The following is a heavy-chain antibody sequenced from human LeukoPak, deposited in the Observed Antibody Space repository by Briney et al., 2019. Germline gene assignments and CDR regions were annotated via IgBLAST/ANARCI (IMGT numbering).Heavy chain of an antibody. V-gene: IGHV4-59*01. D-gene: IGHD1-20*01. CDR3: ARWMGIESMTGRFNYYGMDV. CDR2: IYYSGST. Sequence: SETLSLTCTVSGGSISSYYWSWIRQPPGKGLEWIGYIYYSGSTNYNPSLKSRVTMSVDTSKNQFSLRLSSVTAADTAVYYCARWMGIESMTGRFNYYGMDVWGKGTTVTVSS. J-gene: IGHJ6*04. CDR1: GGSISSYY.